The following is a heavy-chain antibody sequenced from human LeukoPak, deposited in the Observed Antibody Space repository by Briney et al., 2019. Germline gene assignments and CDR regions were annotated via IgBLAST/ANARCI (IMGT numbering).Heavy chain of an antibody. Sequence: SVKVSCKASGGTFSSYAISWVRQAPGQGLEWMGRIIPIFGTANYAQKFQGRVTITTDESTSTAYMELSSLRSEDTAVYYCVRDRIAAAGDFDYWGRGTLVTVSS. V-gene: IGHV1-69*05. CDR2: IIPIFGTA. J-gene: IGHJ4*02. CDR1: GGTFSSYA. CDR3: VRDRIAAAGDFDY. D-gene: IGHD6-13*01.